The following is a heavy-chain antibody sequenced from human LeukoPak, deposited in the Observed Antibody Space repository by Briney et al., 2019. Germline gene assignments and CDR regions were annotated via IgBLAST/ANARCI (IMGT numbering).Heavy chain of an antibody. J-gene: IGHJ6*01. CDR2: TYHSGST. Sequence: SLTLSFTFAVYGVSFNGYYWSWIRQPPWKGLEWLGETYHSGSTYYNPSLKSRITISVDTSKNQFSLKLSSVTAADTAVYYCARGVVVGPSYYYGMDVWGQGTTVTVSS. CDR1: GVSFNGYY. CDR3: ARGVVVGPSYYYGMDV. D-gene: IGHD2-15*01. V-gene: IGHV4-34*01.